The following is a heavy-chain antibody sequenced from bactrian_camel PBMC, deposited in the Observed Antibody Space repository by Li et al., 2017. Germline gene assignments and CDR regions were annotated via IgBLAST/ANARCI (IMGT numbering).Heavy chain of an antibody. CDR3: AKGDVPVVAGHPADFVY. V-gene: IGHV3S1*01. CDR1: GLTFSNWG. J-gene: IGHJ6*01. Sequence: HVQLVESGGGLVQPGGSLRLSCAASGLTFSNWGMAWVRQAPGKGLEWVSNIYTGDGRTKSADSVKGRFTMSRDNAKNTVYLQLNSLKTEDTAMYYSAKGDVPVVAGHPADFVYWGQGTQVTVS. CDR2: IYTGDGRT. D-gene: IGHD6*01.